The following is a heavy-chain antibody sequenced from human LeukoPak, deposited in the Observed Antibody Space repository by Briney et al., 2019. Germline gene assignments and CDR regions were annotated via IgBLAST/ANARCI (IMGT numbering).Heavy chain of an antibody. CDR1: GGSISSYY. V-gene: IGHV4-59*01. D-gene: IGHD2-15*01. CDR2: IYYSGST. CDR3: AREGVDCSGGSCYFGHDAFDI. J-gene: IGHJ3*02. Sequence: PSETLSLTCTVSGGSISSYYWSWIRQPPGKGLEWIGYIYYSGSTNYNPSLKSRVTISVDTSKNQFSLKLSSVTAADTAVYYCAREGVDCSGGSCYFGHDAFDIWGQGAMVTVSS.